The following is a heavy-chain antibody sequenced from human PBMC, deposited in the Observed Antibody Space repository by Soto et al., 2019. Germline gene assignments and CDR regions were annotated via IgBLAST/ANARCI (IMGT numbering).Heavy chain of an antibody. CDR3: ASSYCGSSSCYVLTLDY. D-gene: IGHD2-2*01. V-gene: IGHV1-18*01. J-gene: IGHJ4*02. Sequence: ASVKVSCKASGYTFTRYGVSWVRQAPGQGLEWMGWISAYNGNTNYAQKFQGRVTMTTDTSTSTAYMELRSLRSDDTAVFYCASSYCGSSSCYVLTLDYWGQGPLVTVSS. CDR2: ISAYNGNT. CDR1: GYTFTRYG.